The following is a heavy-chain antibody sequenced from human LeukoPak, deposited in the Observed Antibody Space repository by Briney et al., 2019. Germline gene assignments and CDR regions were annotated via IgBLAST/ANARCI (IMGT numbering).Heavy chain of an antibody. CDR2: ISSSSSYI. V-gene: IGHV3-21*01. D-gene: IGHD2-2*01. CDR3: ARVPEYCSSTSCSIDY. J-gene: IGHJ4*02. Sequence: KTGGSLRLSCAASGFTFSRYSMNWVRQAPGKGLEWVSSISSSSSYIYYADSVKGRFTISRDNAKNSLYLQMNSLRAEDTAVYYCARVPEYCSSTSCSIDYWGQGTLVTASS. CDR1: GFTFSRYS.